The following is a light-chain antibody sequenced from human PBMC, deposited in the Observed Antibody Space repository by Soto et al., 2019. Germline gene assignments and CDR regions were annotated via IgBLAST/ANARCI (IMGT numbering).Light chain of an antibody. CDR3: GAWDSSLSAYV. CDR2: DSN. J-gene: IGLJ1*01. Sequence: QSVLTQPPSVSAAPGQKVTISCSGSSSNIGNNYVSWYQQLPGTAPKIVIYDSNKRPSGIPDRFSGSKSGTSATLGITGLQTGDEADYYCGAWDSSLSAYVFGTGTKVTVL. CDR1: SSNIGNNY. V-gene: IGLV1-51*01.